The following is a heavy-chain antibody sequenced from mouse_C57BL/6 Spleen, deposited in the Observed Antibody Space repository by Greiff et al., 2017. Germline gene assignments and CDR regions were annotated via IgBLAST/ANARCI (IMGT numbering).Heavy chain of an antibody. V-gene: IGHV1-52*01. CDR1: GYTFTSYW. D-gene: IGHD2-10*02. CDR2: IDPSDSET. J-gene: IGHJ3*01. Sequence: QVQLQQPGAELVRPGSSVKLSCKASGYTFTSYWMHWVKQRPIQGLEWIGNIDPSDSETHYNQKFKDKATLTVDKSSSTAYMQLRSLTSEDSAVYYCARSLYGNYDAYWGQGTLVTVSA. CDR3: ARSLYGNYDAY.